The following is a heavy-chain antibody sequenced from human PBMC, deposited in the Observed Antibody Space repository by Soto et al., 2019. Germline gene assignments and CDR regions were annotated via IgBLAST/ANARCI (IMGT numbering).Heavy chain of an antibody. V-gene: IGHV4-59*12. D-gene: IGHD6-6*01. J-gene: IGHJ5*02. CDR3: VRDVGPLTDGSSSNPYNWFDP. Sequence: SETLSLTCTVSGDSISRYYWNWIRQPPGKGLEWTGNFYYTGSTNYNPSLKSRVTISLDTSKNQFSLKLSSVTAADTAVYYCVRDVGPLTDGSSSNPYNWFDPGAREPWSPSPQ. CDR2: FYYTGST. CDR1: GDSISRYY.